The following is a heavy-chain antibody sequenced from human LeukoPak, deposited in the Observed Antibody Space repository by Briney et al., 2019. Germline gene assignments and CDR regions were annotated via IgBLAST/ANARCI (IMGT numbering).Heavy chain of an antibody. J-gene: IGHJ5*02. CDR2: ISSSSSSI. Sequence: GVLRLSCAASGFTLSSYSMNWVRQAPGKGLEWVSSISSSSSSIYYADSVKGRFTISRDNAKNSLYLQMNSLRAEDTAVYYCARALELNWFDPWGQGTLVTVSS. CDR3: ARALELNWFDP. CDR1: GFTLSSYS. V-gene: IGHV3-21*01. D-gene: IGHD1-7*01.